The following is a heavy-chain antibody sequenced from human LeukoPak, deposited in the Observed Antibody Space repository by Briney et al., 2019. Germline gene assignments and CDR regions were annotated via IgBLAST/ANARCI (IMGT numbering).Heavy chain of an antibody. Sequence: PGGSLRLSCAASGFTFSSYGMHWVRQAPGKGLEWVAFIRYDGSNKYYADSVKGRFTISRDNAKNSLYLQMNSLRAEDTAVYYCARARYSIAARGHFDYWGQGTLVTVSS. J-gene: IGHJ4*02. CDR3: ARARYSIAARGHFDY. V-gene: IGHV3-30*02. CDR2: IRYDGSNK. CDR1: GFTFSSYG. D-gene: IGHD6-6*01.